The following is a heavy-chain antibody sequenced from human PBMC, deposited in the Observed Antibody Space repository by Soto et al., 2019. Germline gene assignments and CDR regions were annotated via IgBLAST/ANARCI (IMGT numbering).Heavy chain of an antibody. CDR2: ISAYNGNT. Sequence: ASVKVSCKASGYTFTSYGISWVRQAPGQGLEWMGWISAYNGNTNYAQKLRGRVTMTTDTSTSTAYMELRSLRSDDTAVYYCAREHIVAGIYPRNMDVWGQGTTVTVSS. D-gene: IGHD5-12*01. CDR3: AREHIVAGIYPRNMDV. V-gene: IGHV1-18*04. J-gene: IGHJ6*02. CDR1: GYTFTSYG.